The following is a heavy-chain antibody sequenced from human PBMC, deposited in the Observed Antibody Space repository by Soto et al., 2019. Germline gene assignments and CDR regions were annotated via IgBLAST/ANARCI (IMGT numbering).Heavy chain of an antibody. Sequence: QVQLVQSGAEVKKPGASVKVSCKASGYTFTSYGISWVRQAPGKGLEWMGWISAHNGNTNHAQKLQDRVTMTTDSSTGTADMELRSLRSDDTAVYFCARDLNYGFCDYWGQGTLFTVSS. D-gene: IGHD3-3*01. V-gene: IGHV1-18*01. J-gene: IGHJ4*02. CDR2: ISAHNGNT. CDR3: ARDLNYGFCDY. CDR1: GYTFTSYG.